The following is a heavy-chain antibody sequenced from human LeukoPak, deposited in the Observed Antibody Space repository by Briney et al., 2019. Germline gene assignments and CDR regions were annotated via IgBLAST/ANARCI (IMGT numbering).Heavy chain of an antibody. CDR2: ISWNSGSI. D-gene: IGHD3-22*01. CDR3: AKDISPRDYDSSGYSVDY. CDR1: GFTFDDYA. J-gene: IGHJ4*02. V-gene: IGHV3-9*01. Sequence: GGSLRLSCAASGFTFDDYAMHWVRQAPGKGLEWVSGISWNSGSIGYADSVKGRFTISRDNAKNSLCLQMNSLRAEDTALYYCAKDISPRDYDSSGYSVDYWGQGTLVTVSS.